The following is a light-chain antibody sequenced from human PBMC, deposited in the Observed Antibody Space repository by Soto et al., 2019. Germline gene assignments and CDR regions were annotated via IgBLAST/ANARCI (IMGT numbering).Light chain of an antibody. CDR3: QQYVTSPFT. V-gene: IGKV3-20*01. J-gene: IGKJ3*01. Sequence: EFVLTQSPGTLSLSPGERATLSCRASQSVRSSYLAWYQQKPGQAPRLLIYGASSRATGIPDRFSGSGSGTDFTLTISRLEPEDFAVYYCQQYVTSPFTFGPGTKVDIK. CDR2: GAS. CDR1: QSVRSSY.